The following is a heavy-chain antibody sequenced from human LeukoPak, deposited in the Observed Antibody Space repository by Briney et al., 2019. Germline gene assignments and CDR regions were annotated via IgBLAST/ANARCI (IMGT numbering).Heavy chain of an antibody. CDR3: ARGDGTLYYFDY. D-gene: IGHD1-1*01. Sequence: VASVTVSCTASGGTFTIYAISWVRQAPGQGLEGVGGIIPIFGTANYAQKFQGRVTITTDESTSTAYMELSSLRSEDTAVYYCARGDGTLYYFDYWGQGTLVTVSS. CDR1: GGTFTIYA. CDR2: IIPIFGTA. V-gene: IGHV1-69*05. J-gene: IGHJ4*02.